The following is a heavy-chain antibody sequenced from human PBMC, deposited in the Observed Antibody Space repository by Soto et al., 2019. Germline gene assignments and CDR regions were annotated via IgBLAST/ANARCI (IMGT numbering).Heavy chain of an antibody. CDR2: IYYSGST. Sequence: SETLSLTCTVSGGSISSGDYYWSWIRQPPGKGLEWIVYIYYSGSTYYNPSLKSRVTISVDTSKNQFSLKLSSVTAADTAVYYCARYLSLGYCSSTSCYYYGMDVWGQGTTVTVSS. D-gene: IGHD2-2*01. V-gene: IGHV4-30-4*01. CDR3: ARYLSLGYCSSTSCYYYGMDV. J-gene: IGHJ6*02. CDR1: GGSISSGDYY.